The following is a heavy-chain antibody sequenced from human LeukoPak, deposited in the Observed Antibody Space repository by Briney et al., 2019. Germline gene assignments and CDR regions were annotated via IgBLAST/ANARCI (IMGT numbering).Heavy chain of an antibody. Sequence: GGSLRVCCAASGFTFSNYSMNWVRQAPGKGLEWVSSIGTTGSYIFYADSVKGRFTISRDNAKNTLYLQMNSLRAEDTAVYYCARDEYYILTDYDYWGQGILVTVSS. D-gene: IGHD3-9*01. CDR1: GFTFSNYS. V-gene: IGHV3-21*01. CDR3: ARDEYYILTDYDY. J-gene: IGHJ4*02. CDR2: IGTTGSYI.